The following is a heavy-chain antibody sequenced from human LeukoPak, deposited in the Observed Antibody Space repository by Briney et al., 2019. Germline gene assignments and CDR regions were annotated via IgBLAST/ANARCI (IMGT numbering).Heavy chain of an antibody. Sequence: ASVKVSCKASGYTFTSCDINRVRQATGQGLEWMGWMNPNSGNTGYAQKFQGRVTMTRDTSISTAYMELSRLRSDDTAVYYCAAAGRDFDYWGQGTLVTVSS. CDR3: AAAGRDFDY. D-gene: IGHD6-13*01. CDR1: GYTFTSCD. J-gene: IGHJ4*02. CDR2: MNPNSGNT. V-gene: IGHV1-8*01.